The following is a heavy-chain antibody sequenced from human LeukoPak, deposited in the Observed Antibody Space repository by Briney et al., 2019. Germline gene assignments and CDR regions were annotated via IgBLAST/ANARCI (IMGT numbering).Heavy chain of an antibody. D-gene: IGHD3-22*01. J-gene: IGHJ1*01. CDR1: GGSISSSSYS. CDR3: ARADYYDSSGYYAEYFQH. CDR2: IYYSGST. Sequence: PSETLSLTCTVSGGSISSSSYSWGWIRQPPGKGLEWIGSIYYSGSTYYNPSLNSRVTISVDTSKNQYSLKLSSVTAADTAVYYCARADYYDSSGYYAEYFQHWGQGTLVPVSS. V-gene: IGHV4-39*01.